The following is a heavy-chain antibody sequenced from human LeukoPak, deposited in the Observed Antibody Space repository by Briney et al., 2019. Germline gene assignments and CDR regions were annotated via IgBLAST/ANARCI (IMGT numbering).Heavy chain of an antibody. D-gene: IGHD4-23*01. V-gene: IGHV3-64*01. CDR1: GFTFSSYA. J-gene: IGHJ4*02. CDR2: ISSNGGST. Sequence: GGSLRLSCAASGFTFSSYAMHWVRQAPGKGLEYVSAISSNGGSTYYANSVKGRFTISRDNSKNTLYLQMGSPRAEDMAVYYCARDILPLDYGGKGGFDYWGQGTLVTVSS. CDR3: ARDILPLDYGGKGGFDY.